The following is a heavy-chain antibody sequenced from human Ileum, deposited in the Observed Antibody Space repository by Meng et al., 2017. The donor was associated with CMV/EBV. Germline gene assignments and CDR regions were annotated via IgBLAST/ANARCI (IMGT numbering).Heavy chain of an antibody. V-gene: IGHV1-2*02. J-gene: IGHJ4*02. D-gene: IGHD2-15*01. CDR1: RYVFTDYY. CDR2: INPDNGDT. CDR3: TRVSQSGNFYFPFDY. Sequence: SRYVFTDYYLYWIRQAPGHGLEWVGRINPDNGDTYCAQKFRGRVTATSDTSISTAYMELNSLRSDDTAIYFCTRVSQSGNFYFPFDYWGQGSLVTVSS.